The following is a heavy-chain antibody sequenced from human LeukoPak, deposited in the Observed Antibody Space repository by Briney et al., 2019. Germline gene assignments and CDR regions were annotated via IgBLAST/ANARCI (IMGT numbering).Heavy chain of an antibody. Sequence: GGSLRLSCAASGFTFSSYAMHWVRQAPGKGLEWVAVISYDGSNKYYADSVKGRFTISRDNSKNTLYLQMNSLRTEDTAVYYCARESYSSSWHYFDYWGQGTLVTVSS. CDR1: GFTFSSYA. J-gene: IGHJ4*02. CDR2: ISYDGSNK. CDR3: ARESYSSSWHYFDY. V-gene: IGHV3-30-3*01. D-gene: IGHD6-13*01.